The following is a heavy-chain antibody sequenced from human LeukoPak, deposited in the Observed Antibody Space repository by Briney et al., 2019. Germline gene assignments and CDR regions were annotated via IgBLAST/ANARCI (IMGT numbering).Heavy chain of an antibody. D-gene: IGHD5-12*01. CDR3: AKVKEGGYDSYDAFGI. CDR1: GFTVSSNY. J-gene: IGHJ3*02. V-gene: IGHV3-53*01. CDR2: IYSGGST. Sequence: GGSLRLSCAASGFTVSSNYMSWVRQAPEKGLEWVSVIYSGGSTYYADSVKGRFTISRDNSKNTLYLQMNSLRAEDTAVYYCAKVKEGGYDSYDAFGIWGQGTMVTVSS.